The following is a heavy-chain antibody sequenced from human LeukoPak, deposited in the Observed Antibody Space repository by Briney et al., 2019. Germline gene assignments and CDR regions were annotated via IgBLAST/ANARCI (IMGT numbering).Heavy chain of an antibody. CDR1: GGTFTSYY. CDR2: INPSGGST. J-gene: IGHJ5*02. Sequence: VASVKVSCKASGGTFTSYYMHWVRQAPGQGLEWMGIINPSGGSTSYAQKFQGRVTMTRDMSTSTVYMELSSLRSEDTAVYYCARGPRVGDYEGDWFDPWGQGTLVTVSS. D-gene: IGHD4-17*01. CDR3: ARGPRVGDYEGDWFDP. V-gene: IGHV1-46*01.